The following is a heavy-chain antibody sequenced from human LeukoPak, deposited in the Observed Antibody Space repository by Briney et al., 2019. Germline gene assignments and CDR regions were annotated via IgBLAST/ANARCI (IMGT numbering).Heavy chain of an antibody. CDR3: AKDRTHYGSGSYLFDY. J-gene: IGHJ4*02. D-gene: IGHD3-10*01. V-gene: IGHV3-30*18. CDR1: GFTFSSYG. Sequence: GGSLRLSCAASGFTFSSYGMHWVRQAPGKGLEWEAVISYDGSNKYYADSVKGRFTISRDNSKNTLYLQMNSLRAEDTAVYYCAKDRTHYGSGSYLFDYWGQGTLVTVSS. CDR2: ISYDGSNK.